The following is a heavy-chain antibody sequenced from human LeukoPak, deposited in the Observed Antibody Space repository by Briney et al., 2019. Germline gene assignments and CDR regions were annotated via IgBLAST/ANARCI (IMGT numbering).Heavy chain of an antibody. V-gene: IGHV1-8*01. CDR2: MNPNSGNT. D-gene: IGHD3-22*01. Sequence: GASVRVSCKASGYPFTFYDINWVRQATGQGFEWMGWMNPNSGNTGYAQKFQGRLTMTGNTSITTAYMELSSLRSEDTAVYYCVRAKYDTSDYYRNWFDPWGQGTLVTVSS. CDR1: GYPFTFYD. J-gene: IGHJ5*02. CDR3: VRAKYDTSDYYRNWFDP.